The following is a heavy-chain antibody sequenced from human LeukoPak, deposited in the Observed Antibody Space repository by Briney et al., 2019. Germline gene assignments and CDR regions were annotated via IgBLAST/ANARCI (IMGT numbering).Heavy chain of an antibody. J-gene: IGHJ4*02. V-gene: IGHV3-73*01. CDR2: VRSKPNSYAT. Sequence: GGSLRLSCAASGFTFSGSAVNWVRQASGRGLEWVGRVRSKPNSYATTYAASVKGRFTISRDDSKNTAYLQMNTLKTEDTAVYYCTTSGDYGDYVSDYWGQGTLVTVSS. CDR1: GFTFSGSA. CDR3: TTSGDYGDYVSDY. D-gene: IGHD4-17*01.